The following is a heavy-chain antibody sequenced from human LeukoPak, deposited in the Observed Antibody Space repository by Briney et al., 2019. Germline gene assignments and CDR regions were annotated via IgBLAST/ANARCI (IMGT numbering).Heavy chain of an antibody. V-gene: IGHV3-64*01. CDR2: ISYNGGDT. CDR3: ARVRIGLDY. D-gene: IGHD2-15*01. J-gene: IGHJ4*02. Sequence: GESLTLSCAASGVTFSSYAMHWVRQAPGKGLEYVSAISYNGGDTYYANSVKGRFTISRDNSKTTLYPQIGSLRTEDMAVYYCARVRIGLDYWGQGTLVTVSS. CDR1: GVTFSSYA.